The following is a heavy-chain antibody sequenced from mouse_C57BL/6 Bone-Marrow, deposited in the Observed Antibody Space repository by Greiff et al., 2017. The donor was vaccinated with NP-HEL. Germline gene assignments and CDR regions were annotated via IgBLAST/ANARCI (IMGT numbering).Heavy chain of an antibody. V-gene: IGHV1-77*01. D-gene: IGHD2-4*01. CDR1: GYTFTDYY. CDR3: SAYEYDSSYGWFDV. Sequence: QVQLQQSGAELVKPGASVKISCKASGYTFTDYYINWVKQRPGQGLEWIGKIGPGSGSTNYNEKFKGKATLTADKSSSTAYMQLSSLTSEDSAVYVCSAYEYDSSYGWFDVWGTGTTVTVSS. CDR2: IGPGSGST. J-gene: IGHJ1*03.